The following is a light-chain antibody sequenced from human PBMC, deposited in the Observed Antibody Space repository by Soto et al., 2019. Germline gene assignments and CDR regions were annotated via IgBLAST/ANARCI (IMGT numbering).Light chain of an antibody. CDR3: NSYTTTSARV. CDR2: EVS. CDR1: SNDVGGFNF. V-gene: IGLV2-14*01. Sequence: QSVLTQPASVSGSPGQSITISCTGCSNDVGGFNFVSWYQQHPGKAPKVIIYEVSNRPSGVSDRFSGSKSGNTASLTISGLQAEDVADYYCNSYTTTSARVFGGGTKVTVL. J-gene: IGLJ3*02.